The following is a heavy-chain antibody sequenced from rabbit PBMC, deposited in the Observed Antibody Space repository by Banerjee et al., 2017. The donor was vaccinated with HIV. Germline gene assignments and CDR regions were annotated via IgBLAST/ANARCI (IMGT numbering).Heavy chain of an antibody. D-gene: IGHD7-1*01. CDR2: IGTGSGTT. CDR3: ARDLTGVTGWNFNL. J-gene: IGHJ4*01. CDR1: GSDISSNA. V-gene: IGHV1S45*01. Sequence: QEQLEESGGGLVKPGGTLTLTCKASGSDISSNAMCWVRQAPGKGLEWIACIGTGSGTTYYATWAKGRFTISKTSSTTVTLQMTSLTAADTATHFCARDLTGVTGWNFNLWGPGTLVTVS.